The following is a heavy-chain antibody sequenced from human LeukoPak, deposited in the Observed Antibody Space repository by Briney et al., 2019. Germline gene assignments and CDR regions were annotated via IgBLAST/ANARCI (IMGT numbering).Heavy chain of an antibody. CDR2: INPSGGST. D-gene: IGHD2/OR15-2a*01. V-gene: IGHV1-46*01. J-gene: IGHJ6*02. Sequence: ASVKVSCKASGYTFTSYYMHWVRQAPGQGLEWMGIINPSGGSTSYAQKFQGRVTITADESTSTAYMELSSLRSEDTAVYYCAGPLGRISTYYYYGMDVWGQGTTVTVSS. CDR3: AGPLGRISTYYYYGMDV. CDR1: GYTFTSYY.